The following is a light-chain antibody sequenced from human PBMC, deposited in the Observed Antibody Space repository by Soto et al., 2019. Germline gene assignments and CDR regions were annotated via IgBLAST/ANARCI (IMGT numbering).Light chain of an antibody. CDR3: CSYAGSYTYV. Sequence: QSALTQPRSVSGSPGQSITISCTGTSSYVGGHNYVSWYQQYPGKAPKLLLSSLSKRPSGVPDRFSGSKSGNTASLTISGVQAEDEADYYCCSYAGSYTYVFGTGAKVTVL. CDR1: SSYVGGHNY. CDR2: SLS. J-gene: IGLJ1*01. V-gene: IGLV2-11*01.